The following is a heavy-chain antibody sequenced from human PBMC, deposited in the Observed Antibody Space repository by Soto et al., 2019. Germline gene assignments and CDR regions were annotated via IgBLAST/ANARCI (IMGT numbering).Heavy chain of an antibody. J-gene: IGHJ5*02. CDR2: IYYSGST. D-gene: IGHD3-3*01. V-gene: IGHV4-30-4*01. CDR3: ARDHITIFGVGHNWFDP. Sequence: QVQLQESGPGLVKPSQTLSLTCTVSGGSISSGDYYWSWIRQPPGKGLEWIGYIYYSGSTYYNPSRKSRVTISVDTSKNQFSLKLSSVTAADTAVYYCARDHITIFGVGHNWFDPWGQGTLVTVSS. CDR1: GGSISSGDYY.